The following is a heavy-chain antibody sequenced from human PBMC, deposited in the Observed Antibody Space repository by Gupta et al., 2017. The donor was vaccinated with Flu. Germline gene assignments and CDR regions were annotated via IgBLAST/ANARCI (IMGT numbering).Heavy chain of an antibody. CDR3: ARDGTYSSSWYLDV. Sequence: QVQLVESGGGVVQPGRSLRLSCAASGFTFSSSGMHWVRQAPGKGLEWVAVIWYDGSNKYYADSVKGRFTISRDNSKNTLYLQMNSLRAEDTAVYYCARDGTYSSSWYLDVWGQGTTVTVSS. J-gene: IGHJ6*02. D-gene: IGHD6-13*01. V-gene: IGHV3-33*01. CDR1: GFTFSSSG. CDR2: IWYDGSNK.